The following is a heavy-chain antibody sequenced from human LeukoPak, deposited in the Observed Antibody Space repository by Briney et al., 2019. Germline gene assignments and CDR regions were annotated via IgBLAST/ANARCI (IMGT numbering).Heavy chain of an antibody. CDR3: ARNFGGGDSSGPYY. Sequence: PGGSLRLSCAASGFTFSNYWMHWVRQAPGKGLVWVSRINSDARSTSYADSVKGRFTISRDNAKNTLYLQMNSLRAEDTALYYCARNFGGGDSSGPYYWGQGTLVTVSS. J-gene: IGHJ4*02. CDR1: GFTFSNYW. CDR2: INSDARST. V-gene: IGHV3-74*01. D-gene: IGHD3-22*01.